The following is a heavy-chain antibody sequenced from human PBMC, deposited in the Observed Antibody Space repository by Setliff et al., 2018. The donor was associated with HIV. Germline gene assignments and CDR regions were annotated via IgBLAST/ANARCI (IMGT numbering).Heavy chain of an antibody. V-gene: IGHV1-18*01. CDR3: ARDYNFWSGYYTNDAFDI. Sequence: ASVKVSCKASNYTFTSYGISWVRQAPGQGLEWMGWISPYNGNTNYAQNFQGRVTMTTDTSTSTAYMELRSLRSDDTAVYYCARDYNFWSGYYTNDAFDIWGQGTVVTVSS. CDR2: ISPYNGNT. D-gene: IGHD3-3*01. CDR1: NYTFTSYG. J-gene: IGHJ3*02.